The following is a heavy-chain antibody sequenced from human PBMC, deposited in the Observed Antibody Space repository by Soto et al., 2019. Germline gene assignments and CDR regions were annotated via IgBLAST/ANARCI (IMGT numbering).Heavy chain of an antibody. Sequence: PSETLSLTCTVSGGSISSSSYYWGWIRQPPGKGLEWSGSIYYSGSTYYNPSLKSRVNISVDTSKNQFSLKRSSVNAAFTAVYYCARDALGYLESSGYSLDNWFDPWGEETLVTV. CDR1: GGSISSSSYY. V-gene: IGHV4-39*02. J-gene: IGHJ5*02. CDR2: IYYSGST. D-gene: IGHD3-22*01. CDR3: ARDALGYLESSGYSLDNWFDP.